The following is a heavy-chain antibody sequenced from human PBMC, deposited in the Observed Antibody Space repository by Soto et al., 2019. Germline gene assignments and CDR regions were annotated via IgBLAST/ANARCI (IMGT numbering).Heavy chain of an antibody. J-gene: IGHJ2*01. CDR1: GGTFSSYA. V-gene: IGHV1-69*13. Sequence: GASVKVSCKASGGTFSSYAISWVRQAPGQGLEWMGGIIPTFGTANYAQKFQGRVTITADESTSTAYMELSSLRSEDTAVYYCARALYYYDSSGPPRYWYFDLWGRGTLVTVSS. CDR2: IIPTFGTA. D-gene: IGHD3-22*01. CDR3: ARALYYYDSSGPPRYWYFDL.